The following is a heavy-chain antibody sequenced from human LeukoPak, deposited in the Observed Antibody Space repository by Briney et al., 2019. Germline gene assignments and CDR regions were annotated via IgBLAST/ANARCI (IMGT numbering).Heavy chain of an antibody. J-gene: IGHJ4*02. Sequence: GGSLRLSCAASGFPFGNEAMGWVRQAPERGLEWVSTISPGGGTTYYADSVKGRFTISRDNSRNALFVQMNSLSAEDTAVYYCAKVRSGSSNWALRIFDNWGQGTLVTVSS. V-gene: IGHV3-23*01. CDR2: ISPGGGTT. CDR1: GFPFGNEA. D-gene: IGHD4-11*01. CDR3: AKVRSGSSNWALRIFDN.